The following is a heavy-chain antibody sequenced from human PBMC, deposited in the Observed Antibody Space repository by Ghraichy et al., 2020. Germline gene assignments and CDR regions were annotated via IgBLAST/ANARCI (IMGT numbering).Heavy chain of an antibody. CDR3: ASLINYVWGSSRGGFWFDP. Sequence: SETLSLTCTVSGGSISSSSYYWGWIRQPPGKGLEWIGSIYYSGSTYYNPSLKSRVTISVDTSKNQFSLKLSSVTAADTAVYYCASLINYVWGSSRGGFWFDPWGQGTLVTVSS. CDR2: IYYSGST. D-gene: IGHD3-16*02. CDR1: GGSISSSSYY. J-gene: IGHJ5*02. V-gene: IGHV4-39*01.